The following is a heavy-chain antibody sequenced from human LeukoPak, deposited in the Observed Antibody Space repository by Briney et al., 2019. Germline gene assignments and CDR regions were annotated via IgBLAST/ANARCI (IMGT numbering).Heavy chain of an antibody. Sequence: GGSLRLACTASGFTFSTYAMTWVRQAPGMGLEWVSSISGSGGSRDYADSVKGRFTISRDNSKNTLYLQMISLRAEDTAVYYCVKSGGGYDYADYWGQGILVTVSS. D-gene: IGHD3-16*01. J-gene: IGHJ4*02. CDR1: GFTFSTYA. V-gene: IGHV3-23*01. CDR2: ISGSGGSR. CDR3: VKSGGGYDYADY.